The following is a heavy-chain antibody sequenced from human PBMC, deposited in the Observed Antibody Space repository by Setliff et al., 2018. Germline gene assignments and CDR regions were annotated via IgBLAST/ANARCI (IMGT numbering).Heavy chain of an antibody. CDR2: INSDGSST. V-gene: IGHV3-74*01. Sequence: GGSLRLSCAASGFTFSSYWMHWVRQAPGKGLVWVSRINSDGSSTSYADSVKGRFTISRDNAKNTLYLQMNSLRAEDTAVYYCAKGVGVPAASSWLRTDTRPPNDALDIWGQGTMVTVSS. D-gene: IGHD2-2*01. J-gene: IGHJ3*02. CDR1: GFTFSSYW. CDR3: AKGVGVPAASSWLRTDTRPPNDALDI.